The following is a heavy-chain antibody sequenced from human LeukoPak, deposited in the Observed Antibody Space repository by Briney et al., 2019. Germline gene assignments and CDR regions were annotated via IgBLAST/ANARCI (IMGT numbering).Heavy chain of an antibody. D-gene: IGHD3-9*01. CDR3: ARDLIGYGDNFDY. V-gene: IGHV1-2*02. CDR1: GYTFTGYY. Sequence: GASVKVSCKASGYTFTGYYMHWVRQAPGQGLEWMGWINPNSGGTNYAQKFQGRVTMTRDTSISTAYMELSRLRSDDTAVYYCARDLIGYGDNFDYWGQGTLVTVSS. CDR2: INPNSGGT. J-gene: IGHJ4*02.